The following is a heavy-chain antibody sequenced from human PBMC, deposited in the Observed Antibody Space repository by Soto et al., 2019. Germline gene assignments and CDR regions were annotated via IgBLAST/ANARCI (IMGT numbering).Heavy chain of an antibody. J-gene: IGHJ4*02. D-gene: IGHD1-1*01. V-gene: IGHV3-48*01. CDR3: AKDLDSVPFDY. CDR2: ISSSSSTI. Sequence: GGSLRLSCAASGFTFSSYSMNWVRQAPGKGLEWVSYISSSSSTIYYADSVKGRFTISRDNAKNSLYLQMNSLRAEDTAVYYCAKDLDSVPFDYWGQGTLVTVSS. CDR1: GFTFSSYS.